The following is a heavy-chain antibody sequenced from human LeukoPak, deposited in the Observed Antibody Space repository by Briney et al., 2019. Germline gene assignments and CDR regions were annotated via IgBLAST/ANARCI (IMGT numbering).Heavy chain of an antibody. CDR1: GFTFSSYS. Sequence: GGSLRLSCAASGFTFSSYSMNWVRQAPGKGLEWVSYISSSSSTIYYADSVKGRFTISRDNAKNSLYLQMNSLRDEDTAVYYCARAPGSGSSNAHYYYYGMDVWGQGTTVTVSS. CDR3: ARAPGSGSSNAHYYYYGMDV. J-gene: IGHJ6*02. V-gene: IGHV3-48*02. D-gene: IGHD1-26*01. CDR2: ISSSSSTI.